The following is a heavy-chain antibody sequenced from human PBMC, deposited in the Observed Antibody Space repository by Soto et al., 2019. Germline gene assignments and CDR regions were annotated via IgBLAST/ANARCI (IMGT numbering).Heavy chain of an antibody. CDR2: ISDSGGST. CDR3: AKDPAKKILNYYVDL. CDR1: GFNFRSYA. J-gene: IGHJ6*03. V-gene: IGHV3-23*01. Sequence: GGSLRLSCAASGFNFRSYAMSWVRQAPGKGLEWVSGISDSGGSTYYADSVKGRFTISRDNSKNTLYLQMNSLRAEDTAVYYCAKDPAKKILNYYVDLWGKGTTVTV.